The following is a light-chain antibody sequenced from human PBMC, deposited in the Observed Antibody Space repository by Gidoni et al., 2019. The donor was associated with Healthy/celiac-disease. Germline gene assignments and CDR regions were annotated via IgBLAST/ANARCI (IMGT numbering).Light chain of an antibody. CDR2: RNN. J-gene: IGLJ3*02. Sequence: QSVLTQPPSASGTPGQRVTISCSGSSSNIGSHYVYWYQQLPGTAPKLLIYRNNQRPSGVPDRFSGSKSGTSASLAISGLRSEDEADYYCAAWDDSSWVFGGGTKLTVL. CDR3: AAWDDSSWV. CDR1: SSNIGSHY. V-gene: IGLV1-47*01.